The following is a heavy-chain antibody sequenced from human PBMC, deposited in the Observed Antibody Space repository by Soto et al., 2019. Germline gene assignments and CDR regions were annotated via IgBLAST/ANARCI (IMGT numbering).Heavy chain of an antibody. J-gene: IGHJ6*02. V-gene: IGHV1-18*01. CDR2: ISGYNGNT. CDR1: GYTFSNYG. Sequence: QVQLVQSGAEVKKPGASVTVSCKTSGYTFSNYGINWVRQAPGQGLEWMGWISGYNGNTNYAQTVQGRVTMTTYTSTGTVYVELRSLKSDDTAIYYCSRFIMVGGWFDPNYYHGMDVWGQGTTVTVSS. CDR3: SRFIMVGGWFDPNYYHGMDV. D-gene: IGHD6-19*01.